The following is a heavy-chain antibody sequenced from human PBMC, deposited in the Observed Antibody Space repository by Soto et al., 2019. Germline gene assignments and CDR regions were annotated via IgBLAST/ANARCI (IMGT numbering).Heavy chain of an antibody. CDR3: AREPQVVVITDRDWYFDL. D-gene: IGHD3-22*01. V-gene: IGHV1-69*12. Sequence: QVQLVQSGAEVKKPGSSVKVSCKASGGTFSSYAISWVRQAPGQGLEWMGGIIPIFGTANYAQKFQGRVTITADXXTXTXXRELSSLRSEDTAVYYCAREPQVVVITDRDWYFDLWGRGTLVTVSS. CDR2: IIPIFGTA. J-gene: IGHJ2*01. CDR1: GGTFSSYA.